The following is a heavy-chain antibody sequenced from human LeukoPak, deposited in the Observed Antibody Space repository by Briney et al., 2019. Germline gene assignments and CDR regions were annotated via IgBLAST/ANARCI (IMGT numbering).Heavy chain of an antibody. D-gene: IGHD6-13*01. CDR2: TYYKSKWYN. V-gene: IGHV6-1*01. Sequence: PSQTLSLTCVISGDSVSSNSATWNWIRQSPSRGLEWLGRTYYKSKWYNEYAISVKSRITINPDTSKNQFSLHLNSVTPEDTAVYYCARSAAGTLDYWGQGTLVTVSS. J-gene: IGHJ4*02. CDR3: ARSAAGTLDY. CDR1: GDSVSSNSAT.